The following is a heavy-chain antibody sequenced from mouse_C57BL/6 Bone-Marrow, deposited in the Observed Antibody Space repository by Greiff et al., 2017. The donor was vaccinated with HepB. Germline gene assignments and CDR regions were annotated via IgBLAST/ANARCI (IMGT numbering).Heavy chain of an antibody. Sequence: VQLQQPGAELVKPGASVKLSCKASGYTFTSYWMHWVKQRPGQGLEWIGMIHPNSGSTNYNEKFKSKATLTVDKSSSTAYMQLSSLTSEDSAVYYCASSPTFITTVGGFDYWGQGTTLTVSS. D-gene: IGHD1-1*01. J-gene: IGHJ2*01. V-gene: IGHV1-64*01. CDR3: ASSPTFITTVGGFDY. CDR2: IHPNSGST. CDR1: GYTFTSYW.